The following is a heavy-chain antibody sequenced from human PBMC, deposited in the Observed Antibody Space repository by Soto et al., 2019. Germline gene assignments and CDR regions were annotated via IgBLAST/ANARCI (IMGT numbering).Heavy chain of an antibody. CDR1: GFTFSSYA. J-gene: IGHJ6*01. CDR2: ISYDGSNK. Sequence: QVQLVESGGGVVQPGRSLRLSCAASGFTFSSYAMHWARQAPGKGLEWVAVISYDGSNKYYADSVKGRFTISRDNSKNTLYLQMNSLRAEDTAVYYCARDLFVGATGGMDVW. CDR3: ARDLFVGATGGMDV. D-gene: IGHD1-26*01. V-gene: IGHV3-30-3*01.